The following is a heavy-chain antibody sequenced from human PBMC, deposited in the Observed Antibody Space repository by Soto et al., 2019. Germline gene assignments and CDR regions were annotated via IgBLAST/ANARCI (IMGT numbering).Heavy chain of an antibody. CDR2: MYTTGTT. CDR1: FDSASSYC. D-gene: IGHD2-15*01. J-gene: IGHJ5*02. CDR3: VKENTPDMTPGWFGP. V-gene: IGHV4-4*07. Sequence: SETLSLTCTVSFDSASSYCCSWVRQTAGKGLEWIGRMYTTGTTNYNPSLKSRVTMSIDTSKRQFSLKLSSVTAADTDVYYCVKENTPDMTPGWFGPWGQGTLVTVSS.